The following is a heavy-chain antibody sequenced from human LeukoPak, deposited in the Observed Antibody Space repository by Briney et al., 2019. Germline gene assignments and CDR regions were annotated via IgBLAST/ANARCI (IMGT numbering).Heavy chain of an antibody. V-gene: IGHV4-39*01. CDR2: IYYSKTT. Sequence: PSETLSLTCTVSGGSISSSSAYWGWIRQPPGKGLEWIGCIYYSKTTYYNPSLKSRVTISADTSKNQFSLTLGSVTATDTAVYYCVSPRGCSYGYFDYWGQGTLVTVSS. J-gene: IGHJ4*02. D-gene: IGHD5-18*01. CDR1: GGSISSSSAY. CDR3: VSPRGCSYGYFDY.